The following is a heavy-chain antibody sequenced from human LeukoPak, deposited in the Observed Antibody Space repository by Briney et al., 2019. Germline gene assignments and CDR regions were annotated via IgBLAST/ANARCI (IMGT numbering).Heavy chain of an antibody. CDR2: IIPIFGTA. V-gene: IGHV1-69*13. J-gene: IGHJ4*02. CDR1: GGTFSSYA. CDR3: ARGGDGYNLGLFDY. D-gene: IGHD5-24*01. Sequence: SAKVSCKASGGTFSSYAISWVRQAPGQGLEWMGGIIPIFGTANYAQKFQGRVTITADESTSTAYMELSSLRSEDTAVYYCARGGDGYNLGLFDYWGQGTLVTVSS.